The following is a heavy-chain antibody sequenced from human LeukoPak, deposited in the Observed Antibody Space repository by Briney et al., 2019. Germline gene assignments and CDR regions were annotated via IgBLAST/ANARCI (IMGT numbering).Heavy chain of an antibody. J-gene: IGHJ4*02. D-gene: IGHD3-9*01. CDR3: AREPKYYDILTGWYYFDY. Sequence: PGGSLRLSCAASGLTFSSYSMNWVRQAPGKGLEWVSSISSSSSYIYYADSVKGRFTISRDNAKNSLYLQMNSLRAEDTAVYYCAREPKYYDILTGWYYFDYWGQGTLVTVSS. CDR2: ISSSSSYI. CDR1: GLTFSSYS. V-gene: IGHV3-21*01.